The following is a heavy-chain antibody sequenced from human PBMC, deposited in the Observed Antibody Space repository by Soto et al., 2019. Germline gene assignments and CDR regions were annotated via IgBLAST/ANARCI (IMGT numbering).Heavy chain of an antibody. V-gene: IGHV4-59*01. J-gene: IGHJ4*02. D-gene: IGHD3-22*01. CDR2: IYYSGST. Sequence: PSETLSLTCTVSGGSISSYYWSWIRQPPGKGLEWIGYIYYSGSTNYNPSLKSRVTISVDTSKNQFSLKLSSVTAADTAVYYCARIYYDSSGYHDYWGQGTLVTVSS. CDR1: GGSISSYY. CDR3: ARIYYDSSGYHDY.